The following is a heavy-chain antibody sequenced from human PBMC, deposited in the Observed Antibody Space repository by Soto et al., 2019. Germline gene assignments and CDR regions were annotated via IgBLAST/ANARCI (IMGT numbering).Heavy chain of an antibody. CDR3: TRGHLWFGELNFDY. CDR1: GFTFGDYA. D-gene: IGHD3-10*01. Sequence: GGSLRLSCTASGFTFGDYAMSWFRKATGKGLEWVGFIRSKAYGGTTEYAASVKGRFTISRDDSKSIAYLQMNSLKTEDTAVYYCTRGHLWFGELNFDYWGQGTLVTVSS. V-gene: IGHV3-49*03. J-gene: IGHJ4*02. CDR2: IRSKAYGGTT.